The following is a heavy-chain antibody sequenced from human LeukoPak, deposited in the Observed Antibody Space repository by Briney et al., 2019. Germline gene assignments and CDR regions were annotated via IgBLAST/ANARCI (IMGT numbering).Heavy chain of an antibody. D-gene: IGHD2-2*02. CDR1: GFTFSSYS. CDR2: ISSSSYI. Sequence: GGSLRLSCAASGFTFSSYSMNWVRQAPGKGLEWVSSISSSSYIYYADSVKGRFTISRDNAKNSLYLQMNSLRAEDTAVYYCARGGFSSTSCYRAWGQGTLVTVSS. V-gene: IGHV3-21*01. J-gene: IGHJ4*02. CDR3: ARGGFSSTSCYRA.